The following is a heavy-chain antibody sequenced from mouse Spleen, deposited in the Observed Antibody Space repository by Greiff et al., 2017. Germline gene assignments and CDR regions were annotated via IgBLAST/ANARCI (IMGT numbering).Heavy chain of an antibody. D-gene: IGHD4-1*01. J-gene: IGHJ2*01. CDR1: GYTFTSYW. CDR3: ARGNWDGDFDY. Sequence: QVQLKQPGAELVKPGASVKVSCKASGYTFTSYWMHWVKQRPGQGLEWIGRIHPSDSDTNYNQKFKGKATLTVDKSSSTAYMQLSSLTSEDSAVYYCARGNWDGDFDYWGQGTTLTVSS. CDR2: IHPSDSDT. V-gene: IGHV1-74*01.